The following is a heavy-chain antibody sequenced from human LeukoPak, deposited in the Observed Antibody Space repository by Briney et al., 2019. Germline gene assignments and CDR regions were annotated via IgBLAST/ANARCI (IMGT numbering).Heavy chain of an antibody. J-gene: IGHJ4*02. D-gene: IGHD2-8*01. CDR2: ISAYNGNT. Sequence: GASVKVSCKASGYTFSNYGISWARQAPGQGLEWMGWISAYNGNTNSAPKLQGRVTMTTDTSTSTAYMELSRLRSDDTAVYYCARVGVCTNGVCDEYYFDYWGQGTLVTVSS. CDR1: GYTFSNYG. CDR3: ARVGVCTNGVCDEYYFDY. V-gene: IGHV1-18*01.